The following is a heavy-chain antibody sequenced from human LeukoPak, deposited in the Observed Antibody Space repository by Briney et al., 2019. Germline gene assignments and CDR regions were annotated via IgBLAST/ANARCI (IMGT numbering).Heavy chain of an antibody. CDR3: ARRHGQMATIRGSGWFDP. CDR2: INHSGST. Sequence: SETLSLTCAVYGGSFSGYYWSWIRQPPGKGLEWIGEINHSGSTNYNPSLKSRVTISVDTSKNQFSLKLSSVTAADTAVYYCARRHGQMATIRGSGWFDPWGQGTLVTVSS. CDR1: GGSFSGYY. V-gene: IGHV4-34*01. D-gene: IGHD5-24*01. J-gene: IGHJ5*02.